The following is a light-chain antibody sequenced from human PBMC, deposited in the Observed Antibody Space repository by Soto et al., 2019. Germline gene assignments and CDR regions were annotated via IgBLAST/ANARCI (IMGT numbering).Light chain of an antibody. CDR2: KAS. CDR3: QQYKDCFPT. Sequence: DIQITQSPSTLSASVGDRVTISCRASQNINTWLAWYKQQPGKAPQLLIYKASSLESGVPSRFSGSGSGTDFTLNTSGLRPDECVTRYCQQYKDCFPTFGQGTKVEIK. CDR1: QNINTW. V-gene: IGKV1-5*03. J-gene: IGKJ1*01.